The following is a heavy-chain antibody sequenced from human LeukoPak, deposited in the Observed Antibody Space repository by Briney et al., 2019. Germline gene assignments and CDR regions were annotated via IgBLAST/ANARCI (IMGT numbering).Heavy chain of an antibody. CDR2: ISAYNGNT. J-gene: IGHJ4*02. CDR1: GYTFTNYG. Sequence: ASVKVSCKTSGYTFTNYGINWVRQAPGQGLEWMGWISAYNGNTNYAQRFQGRVTMTTDTSASTAYMDLRSLRSDDTAVYYCARDPRTEDGYNLRGFDYWGQGTLVTVSS. D-gene: IGHD5-24*01. CDR3: ARDPRTEDGYNLRGFDY. V-gene: IGHV1-18*01.